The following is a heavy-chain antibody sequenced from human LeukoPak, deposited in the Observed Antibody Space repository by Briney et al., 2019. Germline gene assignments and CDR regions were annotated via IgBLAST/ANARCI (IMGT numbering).Heavy chain of an antibody. V-gene: IGHV3-64D*09. CDR3: VKDLGSSSVGY. CDR2: ISSNGGST. Sequence: GESLRLSCSASGFTFSSYAMYWVRQAPGKGMEYVSVISSNGGSTYYVDSVKGRFTISRDNSKNTLYLQMSSLRAEDTAVYYCVKDLGSSSVGYWGQGTLVTVSS. J-gene: IGHJ4*02. D-gene: IGHD6-6*01. CDR1: GFTFSSYA.